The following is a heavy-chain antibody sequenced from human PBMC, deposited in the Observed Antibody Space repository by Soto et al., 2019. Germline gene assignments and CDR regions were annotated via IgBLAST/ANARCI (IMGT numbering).Heavy chain of an antibody. CDR1: GYTFTSYA. V-gene: IGHV1-3*01. CDR3: AVVPAAKGYYYYYMDV. Sequence: ASVKVSCKASGYTFTSYAMHWVRQAPGQRLEWMGWINAGNGNTKYSQKFQGRVTITRDTSASTAYMELSSLRSEDTAVYYCAVVPAAKGYYYYYMDVWGKGTTVTVSS. D-gene: IGHD2-2*01. J-gene: IGHJ6*03. CDR2: INAGNGNT.